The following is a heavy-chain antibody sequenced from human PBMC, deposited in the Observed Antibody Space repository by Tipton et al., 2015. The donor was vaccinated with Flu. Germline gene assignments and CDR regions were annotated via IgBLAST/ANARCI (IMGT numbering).Heavy chain of an antibody. CDR3: ARDRTAYFDS. CDR2: VFVSGNT. Sequence: TLSLTCNVSGDSLTNRYWSWIRQPAGKGLEWIGRVFVSGNTAYNPSLQSRVKVSLDRSKNQFSLELTSVTAADTAVYYCARDRTAYFDSWGQGILVTVSS. D-gene: IGHD2-21*02. CDR1: GDSLTNRY. J-gene: IGHJ4*02. V-gene: IGHV4-4*07.